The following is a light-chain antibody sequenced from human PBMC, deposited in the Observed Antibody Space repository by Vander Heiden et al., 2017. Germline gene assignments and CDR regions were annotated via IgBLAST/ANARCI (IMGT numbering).Light chain of an antibody. Sequence: QSVLTQPPSVSGAPGQRVTISCTGSSSNIGAGYDVHWYQQLPGTAPKLLIYCNSNRPSGVPDRFSGSKSGTSASLAITGLQAEDEADYYCQSYDSSLSGSDVFGTGTKVTVL. J-gene: IGLJ1*01. V-gene: IGLV1-40*01. CDR3: QSYDSSLSGSDV. CDR2: CNS. CDR1: SSNIGAGYD.